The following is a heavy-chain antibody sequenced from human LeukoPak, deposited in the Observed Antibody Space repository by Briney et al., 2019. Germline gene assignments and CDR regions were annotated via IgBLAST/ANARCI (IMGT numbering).Heavy chain of an antibody. Sequence: PSETLSLTCAVHGASFSGYSWSWVRQSPGKGLEWIGEVNRVGYTIYNPSLKSRVTISIDTSTTQFSLRLTSVTVADTAVYFCVRERVVSDYNWFDPWGQGTPVTVSS. D-gene: IGHD6-25*01. J-gene: IGHJ5*02. V-gene: IGHV4-34*01. CDR1: GASFSGYS. CDR2: VNRVGYT. CDR3: VRERVVSDYNWFDP.